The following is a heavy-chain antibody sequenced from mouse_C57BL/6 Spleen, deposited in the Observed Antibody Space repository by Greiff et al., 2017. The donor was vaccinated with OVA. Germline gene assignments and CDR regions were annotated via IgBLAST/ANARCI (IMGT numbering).Heavy chain of an antibody. CDR1: GYTFTDYE. CDR2: IDPATGGT. J-gene: IGHJ3*01. V-gene: IGHV1-15*01. Sequence: VKLQESGAELVRPGASVTLSCKASGYTFTDYEMHWVKQTPVHGLEWIGAIDPATGGTAYNQKFKGKAILTADKTSSTAYMELRSLTSEDSAVYYCTRDWFAYWGQGTLVTVSA. CDR3: TRDWFAY.